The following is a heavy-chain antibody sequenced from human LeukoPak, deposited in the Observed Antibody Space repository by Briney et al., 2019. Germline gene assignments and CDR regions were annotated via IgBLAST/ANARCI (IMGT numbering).Heavy chain of an antibody. CDR1: GFTVSSNY. CDR3: AGVVTVAAAFDV. D-gene: IGHD6-13*01. J-gene: IGHJ3*01. V-gene: IGHV3-53*01. Sequence: GGSLRLSCAASGFTVSSNYMSWVRQAPGKGLEWVSVIYSGGATYYADSVKGRFTISRDNSKNTLYLQMNSLRAEDTAVYFCAGVVTVAAAFDVWGQGTMVTVSS. CDR2: IYSGGAT.